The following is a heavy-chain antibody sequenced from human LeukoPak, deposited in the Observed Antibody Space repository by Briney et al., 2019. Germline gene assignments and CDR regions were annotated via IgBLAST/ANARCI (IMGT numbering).Heavy chain of an antibody. Sequence: PGGSLRLSCAASGFTFSSYAMSWVRQAPGKGLEWVSAISGSGGSTYYADSAKGRFTISRDNSKNTLYLQMNSLRAEDTAVYYCAKPRHLLRFLEWLSPFDYWGQGTLVTVSS. CDR2: ISGSGGST. CDR1: GFTFSSYA. CDR3: AKPRHLLRFLEWLSPFDY. J-gene: IGHJ4*02. V-gene: IGHV3-23*01. D-gene: IGHD3-3*01.